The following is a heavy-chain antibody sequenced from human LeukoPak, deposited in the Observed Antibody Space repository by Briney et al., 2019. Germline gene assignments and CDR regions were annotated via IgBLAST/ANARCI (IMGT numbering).Heavy chain of an antibody. D-gene: IGHD3-9*01. CDR2: ISYDGSSK. V-gene: IGHV3-30-3*01. CDR3: ARDQDYDILTGYPRSTLVGFDI. CDR1: GFTFSSYA. J-gene: IGHJ3*02. Sequence: GGSLRLSCAASGFTFSSYAMHWVRQAPGKGLEWVADISYDGSSKYYVDSVKGRFTISRDNSKNTLYLQMNSLRAEDTAVYYCARDQDYDILTGYPRSTLVGFDIWGQGTRVTVSS.